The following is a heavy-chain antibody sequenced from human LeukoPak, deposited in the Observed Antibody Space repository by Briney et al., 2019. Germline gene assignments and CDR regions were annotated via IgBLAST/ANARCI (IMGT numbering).Heavy chain of an antibody. V-gene: IGHV1-46*01. CDR1: GYTFTSYY. Sequence: EASVKVSCKASGYTFTSYYMDWVRQAPGQGLEWMGIINPSGGSTSYAQKFQGRVTMTRDTSTGTAYMELRSLRSDDTAVYYCASTRGNDSSGPGGYWGQGTLVTVSS. CDR3: ASTRGNDSSGPGGY. D-gene: IGHD3-22*01. CDR2: INPSGGST. J-gene: IGHJ4*02.